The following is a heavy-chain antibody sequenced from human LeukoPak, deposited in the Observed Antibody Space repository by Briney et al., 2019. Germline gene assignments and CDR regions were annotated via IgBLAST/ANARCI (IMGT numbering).Heavy chain of an antibody. V-gene: IGHV3-7*01. CDR1: VFTFSSYW. CDR3: AREVVAAAGTAFDI. Sequence: GGSLSLSCAASVFTFSSYWMSWVRQAPGRGLEGVANIKQDGSEKYYVDSVKGRFTISRDNAKNSLYLQMNSLRAEDTAGYYCAREVVAAAGTAFDIWGQGTMVTVPS. D-gene: IGHD6-13*01. CDR2: IKQDGSEK. J-gene: IGHJ3*02.